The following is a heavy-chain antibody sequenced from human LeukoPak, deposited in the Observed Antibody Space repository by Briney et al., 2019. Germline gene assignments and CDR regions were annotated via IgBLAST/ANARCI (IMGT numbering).Heavy chain of an antibody. J-gene: IGHJ4*02. CDR1: GFTFSSYS. D-gene: IGHD3-10*01. V-gene: IGHV3-21*01. Sequence: GGSLRLSCAASGFTFSSYSMNWVRQAPGKGPEWVSSISSSSIYIYYADSVKGRFTTSRDNAKNSLFLQMNSLRAEDTAVYFCARDPTTYGSGSYYYYFDYWGQGTLVTVSS. CDR3: ARDPTTYGSGSYYYYFDY. CDR2: ISSSSIYI.